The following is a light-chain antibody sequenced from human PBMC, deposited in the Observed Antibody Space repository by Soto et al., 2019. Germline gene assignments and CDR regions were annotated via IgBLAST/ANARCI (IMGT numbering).Light chain of an antibody. J-gene: IGKJ3*01. CDR3: QQYNCYV. CDR2: KAS. V-gene: IGKV1-5*03. Sequence: DVQMTQTPSSLSASVGDRVILTCRASQSIGNWLAWYQQKPGKAPKLLIYKASSLESRVTTRFSGSGSGTDFTLTISSLPPADFAPYYCQQYNCYVFGPETKVDIK. CDR1: QSIGNW.